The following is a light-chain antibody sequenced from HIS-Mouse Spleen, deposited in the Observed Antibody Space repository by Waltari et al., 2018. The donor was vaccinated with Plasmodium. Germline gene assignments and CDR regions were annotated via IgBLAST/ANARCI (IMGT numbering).Light chain of an antibody. CDR2: GAS. CDR1: QSVSSN. Sequence: EIVMTQSPATLSVSPGERATLSCRASQSVSSNLAWYQQKPGQAPSLLIYGASTGANGRPARCSGSGSGTEFTLTISIMQAEDFAVYYCQQYNNWLTFGGGTKVEIK. CDR3: QQYNNWLT. J-gene: IGKJ4*01. V-gene: IGKV3-15*01.